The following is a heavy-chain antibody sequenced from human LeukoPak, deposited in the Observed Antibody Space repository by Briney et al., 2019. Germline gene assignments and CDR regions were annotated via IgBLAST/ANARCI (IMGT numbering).Heavy chain of an antibody. CDR1: GFTFSDYY. Sequence: GGSLRLSCTASGFTFSDYYMGWIRQAPGKGLEWVSYISNIGSSIYYADSLKGRFTISRDNAKNTLYVQMNSLRVEDTAVYYCARRYSYVDFWGQGSLVTVSS. J-gene: IGHJ4*02. CDR2: ISNIGSSI. CDR3: ARRYSYVDF. V-gene: IGHV3-11*01. D-gene: IGHD5-18*01.